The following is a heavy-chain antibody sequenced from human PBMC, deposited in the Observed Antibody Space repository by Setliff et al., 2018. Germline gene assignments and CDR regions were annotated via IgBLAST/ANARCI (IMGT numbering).Heavy chain of an antibody. CDR1: GASISSNY. CDR3: TSTPRGGINITTRAGAFDS. Sequence: SETLSLTCSVSGASISSNYWSWIRQSPGKGLEWIGYIYYNGTTGYSPSLKSRVTISVDTSKNQFSLRLTSVTAADTAVYYCTSTPRGGINITTRAGAFDSWGQGTLVTVSS. D-gene: IGHD6-6*01. CDR2: IYYNGTT. V-gene: IGHV4-59*01. J-gene: IGHJ4*02.